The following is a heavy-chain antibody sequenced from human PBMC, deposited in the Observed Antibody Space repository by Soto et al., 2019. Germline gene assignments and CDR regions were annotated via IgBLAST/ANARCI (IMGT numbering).Heavy chain of an antibody. D-gene: IGHD3-3*01. CDR1: GGSISSGGYS. J-gene: IGHJ4*02. CDR2: IYHSGST. Sequence: SETLSLTCAVSGGSISSGGYSWSWIRQPPGKGLEWIGYIYHSGSTYYNPSLKSRVTISVDRSKNQFSLKLSSVTAADTAVYYCARVRNDFSWAYWGQGTLVTVSS. V-gene: IGHV4-30-2*01. CDR3: ARVRNDFSWAY.